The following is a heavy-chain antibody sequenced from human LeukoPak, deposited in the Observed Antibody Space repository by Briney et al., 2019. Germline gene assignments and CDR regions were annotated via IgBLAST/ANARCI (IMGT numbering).Heavy chain of an antibody. CDR1: GFIFDHFG. V-gene: IGHV3-20*04. J-gene: IGHJ4*02. CDR3: ARDLKYCTGGMCYFPTVAYS. CDR2: INWDSTST. D-gene: IGHD2-8*02. Sequence: GGSLRLSCATSGFIFDHFGMNWVRQVPGKGLEWVSGINWDSTSTNYVDSVRGRFTISRDNAKNSLYLQMNSLRVEDTAFYYCARDLKYCTGGMCYFPTVAYSWGQGTLVTVSS.